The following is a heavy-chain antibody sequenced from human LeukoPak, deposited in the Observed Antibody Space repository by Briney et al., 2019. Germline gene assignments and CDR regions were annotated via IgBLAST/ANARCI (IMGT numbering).Heavy chain of an antibody. Sequence: GGSLRLSCAASGFSFSTYWMHWVRQAPGKGLEWVSSISSSSSYIYYADSVKGRFTISRDNAKNSLYLQMNSLRAEDTAVYYCARAVTMRSLDIDYWGQGTLVTVSS. J-gene: IGHJ4*02. D-gene: IGHD3-22*01. CDR3: ARAVTMRSLDIDY. CDR2: ISSSSSYI. V-gene: IGHV3-21*01. CDR1: GFSFSTYW.